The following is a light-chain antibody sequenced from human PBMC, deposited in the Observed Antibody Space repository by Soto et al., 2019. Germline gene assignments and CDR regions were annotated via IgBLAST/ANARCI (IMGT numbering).Light chain of an antibody. CDR3: QQYGTSPRT. V-gene: IGKV3-20*01. Sequence: ERVLTQSPGTLSLSPGERATLSCRASQSVSSSYLAWYQQKPGQAPRLLIYGASSRATGIPDRFSGSGSGTDFTLTISRLETEDFAVYYCQQYGTSPRTFGQGTKVDI. J-gene: IGKJ1*01. CDR1: QSVSSSY. CDR2: GAS.